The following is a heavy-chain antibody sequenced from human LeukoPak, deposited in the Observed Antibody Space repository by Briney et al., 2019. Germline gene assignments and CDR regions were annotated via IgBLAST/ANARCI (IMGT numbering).Heavy chain of an antibody. Sequence: PGGSLRLSCAASAFTFSSYTMHWVRQAPGKGLEWVTVIAYDGSNKYYADSVKGRFTISRDNSKNTLYLQMNSLRAEDTAVYFCAKDLRAYGGKTYFDYWGQGTLVTVSS. CDR1: AFTFSSYT. CDR3: AKDLRAYGGKTYFDY. D-gene: IGHD4-23*01. CDR2: IAYDGSNK. J-gene: IGHJ4*02. V-gene: IGHV3-30*04.